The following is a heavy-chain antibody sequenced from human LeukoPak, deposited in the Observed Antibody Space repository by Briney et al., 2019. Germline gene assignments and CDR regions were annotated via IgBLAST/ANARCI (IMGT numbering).Heavy chain of an antibody. D-gene: IGHD6-19*01. V-gene: IGHV3-23*01. J-gene: IGHJ4*02. Sequence: GGSLRLSCAASGFTFSSYAKSWVRQAPGKGLEWVSAISGSGGSTYYADSVKGRFTISRDNSKNTLYLQMNSLRAEDTAVYYCAKLLSGWYYFDYWGQGTLVTVSS. CDR1: GFTFSSYA. CDR3: AKLLSGWYYFDY. CDR2: ISGSGGST.